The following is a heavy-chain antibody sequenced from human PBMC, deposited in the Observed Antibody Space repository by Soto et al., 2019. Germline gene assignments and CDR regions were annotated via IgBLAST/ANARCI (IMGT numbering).Heavy chain of an antibody. CDR3: ARSVSFIIPRPDY. CDR1: GYTFIDYY. CDR2: INPNSGDT. J-gene: IGHJ4*02. V-gene: IGHV1-2*02. Sequence: ASVKVSCKASGYTFIDYYIHWVRQAPGQGLECMGWINPNSGDTNYAQKFQGRVTMTRDTSISTAYMELSRLRSDDAAVYYCARSVSFIIPRPDYWGQGTLVTAPQ. D-gene: IGHD3-3*01.